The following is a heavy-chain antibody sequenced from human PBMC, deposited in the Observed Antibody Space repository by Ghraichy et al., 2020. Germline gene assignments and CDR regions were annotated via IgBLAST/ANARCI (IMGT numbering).Heavy chain of an antibody. CDR2: IYYTGIS. D-gene: IGHD1-14*01. J-gene: IGHJ5*02. V-gene: IGHV4-31*03. Sequence: SETLSLTCTVSGGSIISGAYYWSWIRQHPGKGLEWIGYIYYTGISSSNPSLGSRVTLSVDTSKNQLFLRLNSVTAADTAIYYCARGFNPFDPWGQGTLVTVSS. CDR3: ARGFNPFDP. CDR1: GGSIISGAYY.